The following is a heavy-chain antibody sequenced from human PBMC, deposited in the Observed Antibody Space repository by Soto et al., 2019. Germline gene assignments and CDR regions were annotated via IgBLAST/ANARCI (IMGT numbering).Heavy chain of an antibody. Sequence: EVQLVESGGGLIQPGGSLRLSCAASGFTVSSNYMSWVRQAPGKGLEWVSVIYSGGSTYYADSVKGRFTISRDNSKNTLYLQMNSLRAEDTAVYYCARDSAIAVAGGYFAYWGQGTLVTVSS. CDR1: GFTVSSNY. CDR2: IYSGGST. J-gene: IGHJ4*02. D-gene: IGHD6-19*01. CDR3: ARDSAIAVAGGYFAY. V-gene: IGHV3-53*01.